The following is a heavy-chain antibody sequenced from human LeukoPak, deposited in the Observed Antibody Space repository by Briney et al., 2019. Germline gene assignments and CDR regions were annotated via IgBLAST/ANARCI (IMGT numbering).Heavy chain of an antibody. D-gene: IGHD2-8*01. J-gene: IGHJ5*02. CDR1: GGSTSSSDYY. V-gene: IGHV4-39*07. CDR2: IYYTGST. CDR3: ARENYCTNGVCWAFDP. Sequence: SETLSLTCTVSGGSTSSSDYYWSWIRQPPGRGLEWLGNIYYTGSTTYNPSLKSRVTFSVDTFNNQFSLHLGSVTAADTAVYYCARENYCTNGVCWAFDPWGQGTLVSVSS.